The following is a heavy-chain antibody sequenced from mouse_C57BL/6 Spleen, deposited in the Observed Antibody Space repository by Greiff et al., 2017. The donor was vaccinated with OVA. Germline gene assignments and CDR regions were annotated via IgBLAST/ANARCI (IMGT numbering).Heavy chain of an antibody. CDR1: GFTFSDYG. V-gene: IGHV5-17*01. CDR3: ARIEGLPYFDY. Sequence: EVKLVESGGGLVKPGGSLKLSCAASGFTFSDYGMHWVRQAPEKGLGWVAYISSGSSTIYYADTVKGRFTISRDNAKNTLFLQMTSRRSEDTAMYYCARIEGLPYFDYWGQGTTLTVSS. D-gene: IGHD2-4*01. J-gene: IGHJ2*01. CDR2: ISSGSSTI.